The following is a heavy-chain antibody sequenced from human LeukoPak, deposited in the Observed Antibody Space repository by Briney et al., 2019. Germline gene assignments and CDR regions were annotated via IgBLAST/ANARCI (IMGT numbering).Heavy chain of an antibody. D-gene: IGHD6-6*01. V-gene: IGHV3-30*02. J-gene: IGHJ4*02. CDR2: IRYDGSNK. CDR3: ARDARNRGSSSSGSY. Sequence: GGSLRLSCAASGFTFSSYGMHWVRQAPGKGLEWVAFIRYDGSNKYYADSVKGRFTISRDNSKNTLYLQMNSLRSDDTAVYYCARDARNRGSSSSGSYWGQGTLVTVSS. CDR1: GFTFSSYG.